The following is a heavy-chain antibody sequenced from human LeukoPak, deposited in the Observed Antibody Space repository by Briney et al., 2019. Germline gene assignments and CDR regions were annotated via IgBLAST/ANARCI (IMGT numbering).Heavy chain of an antibody. D-gene: IGHD3-22*01. CDR3: AKPYFDIDWTPEPDYDALHI. Sequence: ASVKVSCKASGYTFTGYYMHWVRQSPGQGLEWMGCVNPKTGDTIYAQKFQDRVTMTRDMSTRTAYMELSRLRSDDAAIYYCAKPYFDIDWTPEPDYDALHIWGQGTMVTVSS. J-gene: IGHJ3*02. V-gene: IGHV1-2*02. CDR2: VNPKTGDT. CDR1: GYTFTGYY.